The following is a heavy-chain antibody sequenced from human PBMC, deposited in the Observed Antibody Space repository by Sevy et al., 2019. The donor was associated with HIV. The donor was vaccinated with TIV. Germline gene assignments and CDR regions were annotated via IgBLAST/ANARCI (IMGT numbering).Heavy chain of an antibody. CDR2: ISGRGGSS. CDR1: GFTFSRYA. J-gene: IGHJ6*02. Sequence: GGSLRLSCAASGFTFSRYAMNWVRQAPGKGLEWVSAISGRGGSSYYADSVEGRFTMSRDISKNTLYLQMNSLRAEDTAVYYCAKAPPGHCSSSSCPRAYYYYGMDVWGQGTTVTVSS. V-gene: IGHV3-23*01. D-gene: IGHD2-15*01. CDR3: AKAPPGHCSSSSCPRAYYYYGMDV.